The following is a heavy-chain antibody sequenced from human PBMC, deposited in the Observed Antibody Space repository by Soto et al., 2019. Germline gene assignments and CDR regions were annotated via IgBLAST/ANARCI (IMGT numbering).Heavy chain of an antibody. J-gene: IGHJ6*02. D-gene: IGHD3-22*01. CDR3: ARGQYYDSSGQYYYYYYGMDV. V-gene: IGHV1-69*13. CDR2: IIPIFGTA. CDR1: GGTFSSYA. Sequence: AASVKVSCKASGGTFSSYAISWVRQAPGQGLEWMGGIIPIFGTANYAQKFQGRVTITADESTSAAYMELSSLRSEDTAVYYCARGQYYDSSGQYYYYYYGMDVWGQGTTVTVSS.